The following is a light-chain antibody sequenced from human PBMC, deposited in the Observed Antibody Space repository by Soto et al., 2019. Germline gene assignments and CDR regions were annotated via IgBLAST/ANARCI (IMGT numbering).Light chain of an antibody. CDR1: QSVSSR. CDR3: QQRSNWPPEWT. Sequence: EIVMKQSPATLSVSLGERATLSCRASQSVSSRLAWYQQKPGQAPRLLISGASSRATGIPARFSGSGSGTDFTLTISSLEPEDFAVYYCQQRSNWPPEWTFGQGTKVDIK. J-gene: IGKJ1*01. CDR2: GAS. V-gene: IGKV3-11*01.